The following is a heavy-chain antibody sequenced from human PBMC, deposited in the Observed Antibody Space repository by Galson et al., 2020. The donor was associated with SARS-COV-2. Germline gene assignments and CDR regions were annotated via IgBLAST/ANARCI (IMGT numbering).Heavy chain of an antibody. CDR3: ALHNSLSAAGTFAFDI. J-gene: IGHJ3*02. Sequence: SGPTLVKPTQTLTLTCTFSGFSLSTSGVGVGWIRQPPGKALEWLALIYWDDDKRYSPSLKSRLTITTDTSKNQVVLTMTNMAPVDTATYYCALHNSLSAAGTFAFDIWGQGTMVTVSS. V-gene: IGHV2-5*02. D-gene: IGHD6-13*01. CDR1: GFSLSTSGVG. CDR2: IYWDDDK.